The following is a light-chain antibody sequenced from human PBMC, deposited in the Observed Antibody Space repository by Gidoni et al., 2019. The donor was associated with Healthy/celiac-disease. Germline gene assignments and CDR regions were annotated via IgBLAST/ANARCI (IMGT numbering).Light chain of an antibody. CDR1: KLGDKY. V-gene: IGLV3-1*01. J-gene: IGLJ2*01. CDR3: QAWDSSTVV. CDR2: QDS. Sequence: SYELTQPPSVSVSPGQTASITCSGDKLGDKYACWYQQKPGQSPVLVIYQDSKRPSGSPERFSGSNSGNTATLTISGTQAMDEADYYCQAWDSSTVVFGGGTKLTVX.